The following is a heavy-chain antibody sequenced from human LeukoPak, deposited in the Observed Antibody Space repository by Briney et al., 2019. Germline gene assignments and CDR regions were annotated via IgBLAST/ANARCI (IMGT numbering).Heavy chain of an antibody. V-gene: IGHV3-7*01. D-gene: IGHD1-26*01. CDR3: ARSSGSYYVGAFDI. CDR2: IKQDGSEK. Sequence: GGSLRLSCAASGFTFISYWMSWVRQAPGKGLEWVANIKQDGSEKYFVDSAKGRFTISRDNAKNSLYLQMNSLRAEDTAVYYCARSSGSYYVGAFDIWGQGTMVTVSS. J-gene: IGHJ3*02. CDR1: GFTFISYW.